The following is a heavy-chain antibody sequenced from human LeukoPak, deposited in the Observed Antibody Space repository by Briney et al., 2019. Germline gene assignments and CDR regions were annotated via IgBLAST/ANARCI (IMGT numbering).Heavy chain of an antibody. CDR1: GGSISNYY. J-gene: IGHJ6*03. CDR2: IYYTGDT. Sequence: SETLSLTCTVSGGSISNYYWSWIRQPPGKGLEWIGYIYYTGDTNYNPSLKSRVTISVDRSKNQFSLKLNSVTAADTAVYYCARAVQLERPPPLIGYYYTDVWGKGTTVTVSS. CDR3: ARAVQLERPPPLIGYYYTDV. V-gene: IGHV4-59*01. D-gene: IGHD1-1*01.